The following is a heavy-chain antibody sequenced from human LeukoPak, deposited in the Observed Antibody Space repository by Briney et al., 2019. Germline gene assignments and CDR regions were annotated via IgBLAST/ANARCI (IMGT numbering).Heavy chain of an antibody. CDR2: ISYDGSNK. CDR3: AKMLGSSWYGDDY. Sequence: GGSLRLSCAASGFTFSSYGMHWVRQAPGKGLEWVAVISYDGSNKYYADSVKGRFTISRDNSKNTLYLQMNSLRAEDTAMYYCAKMLGSSWYGDDYWGQGTLVTVSS. D-gene: IGHD6-13*01. CDR1: GFTFSSYG. V-gene: IGHV3-30*18. J-gene: IGHJ4*02.